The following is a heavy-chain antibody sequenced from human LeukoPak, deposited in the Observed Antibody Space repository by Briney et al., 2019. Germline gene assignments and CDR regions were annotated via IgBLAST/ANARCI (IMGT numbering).Heavy chain of an antibody. CDR2: IKQDGSEK. J-gene: IGHJ5*02. CDR1: GFSFSSYW. D-gene: IGHD3-10*01. Sequence: GGSLRLSCAASGFSFSSYWMSWVRQAPGKGLEWVANIKQDGSEKYYVDSVKGRFTISRDNAKYSLYLQMDSLRAEDTAVFYCARYYYGSGTSFDPWGQGTLVTVSS. V-gene: IGHV3-7*01. CDR3: ARYYYGSGTSFDP.